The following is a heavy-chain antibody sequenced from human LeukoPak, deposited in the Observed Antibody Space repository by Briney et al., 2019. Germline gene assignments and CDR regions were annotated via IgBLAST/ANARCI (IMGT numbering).Heavy chain of an antibody. V-gene: IGHV3-33*01. CDR2: IWYDGSNK. CDR3: ARGGSYDILTGYSATLDY. CDR1: GFTFSNYG. D-gene: IGHD3-9*01. J-gene: IGHJ4*02. Sequence: GGSLRLSCAASGFTFSNYGMHWVRQAPGKGLEWVAVIWYDGSNKYYADSVKGRFTISRDNSKNTLYLQMNSLRAEDTAVYYCARGGSYDILTGYSATLDYWGQGTLVTVSS.